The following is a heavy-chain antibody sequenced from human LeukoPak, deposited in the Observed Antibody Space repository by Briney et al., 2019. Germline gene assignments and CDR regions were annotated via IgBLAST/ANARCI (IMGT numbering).Heavy chain of an antibody. Sequence: GASVKVSCKASGGTFSSYAISWVRQAPGQGLEWMGGIIPIFGTANYAQKFQGRVTITADKSTSTAYMELSSLRAEDTAIYYCAKWQDVIHWGYFDSWGQGTLVTVS. V-gene: IGHV1-69*06. CDR3: AKWQDVIHWGYFDS. D-gene: IGHD3-16*01. CDR2: IIPIFGTA. J-gene: IGHJ4*02. CDR1: GGTFSSYA.